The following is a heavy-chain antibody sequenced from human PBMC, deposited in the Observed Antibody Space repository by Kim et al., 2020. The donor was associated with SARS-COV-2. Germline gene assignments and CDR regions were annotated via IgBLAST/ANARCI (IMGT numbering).Heavy chain of an antibody. D-gene: IGHD2-15*01. CDR1: GGSISSYY. J-gene: IGHJ6*02. Sequence: SETLSLTCTVSGGSISSYYWSWIRQPPGKGLEWIGYIYYSGSTNYNPSLKSRVTISVDTSKNQFSLKLSSVTAADTAVYYCARDSVCSGGSCYQGMDVWGQGTTVTVSS. CDR3: ARDSVCSGGSCYQGMDV. CDR2: IYYSGST. V-gene: IGHV4-59*01.